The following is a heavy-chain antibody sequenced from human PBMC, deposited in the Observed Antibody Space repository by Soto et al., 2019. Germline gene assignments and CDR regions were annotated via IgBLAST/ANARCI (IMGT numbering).Heavy chain of an antibody. D-gene: IGHD5-12*01. CDR2: LSSRGSSP. Sequence: QVQLVESGGGLVKPGGSLRLSCAASGFTLSDYYMTWIRQAPGQGLEWLSDLSSRGSSPYYADSVKGRFTISRDNGNNSLYLEMNSLRAEDTAIYYCARKAYYGIVATIPDNWGQGTLVTVSS. CDR1: GFTLSDYY. V-gene: IGHV3-11*01. CDR3: ARKAYYGIVATIPDN. J-gene: IGHJ4*02.